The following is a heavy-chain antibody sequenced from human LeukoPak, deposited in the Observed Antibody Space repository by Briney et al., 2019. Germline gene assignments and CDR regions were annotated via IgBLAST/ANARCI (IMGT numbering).Heavy chain of an antibody. CDR2: ISYDGSNK. V-gene: IGHV3-30-3*01. CDR3: AREAAAGKYYFDY. Sequence: PGGSLRLSCAASGFTFSSYAMHWVRQAPGKGLEWVAVISYDGSNKYYADSVKGRFTISRDNSKNTLYLQMNSLRAEDTAVYYCAREAAAGKYYFDYWGQGTLVTVSS. J-gene: IGHJ4*02. CDR1: GFTFSSYA. D-gene: IGHD6-13*01.